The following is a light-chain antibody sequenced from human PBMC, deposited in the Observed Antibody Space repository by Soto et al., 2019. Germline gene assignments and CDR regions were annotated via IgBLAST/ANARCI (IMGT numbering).Light chain of an antibody. CDR1: QGISNY. V-gene: IGKV1-27*01. J-gene: IGKJ1*01. Sequence: DIQMTQSPSSLSASVGDRVTITCRASQGISNYLAWYQQKPGKVPRLLILAASTLQSGAPSRFRGAGSETDFTLTINGLQPEDVATYYCQKYNSAPWTFGQGTKVDIK. CDR3: QKYNSAPWT. CDR2: AAS.